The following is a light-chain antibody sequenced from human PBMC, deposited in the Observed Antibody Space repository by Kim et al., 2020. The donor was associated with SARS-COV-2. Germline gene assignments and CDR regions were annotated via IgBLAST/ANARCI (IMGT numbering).Light chain of an antibody. J-gene: IGLJ1*01. CDR1: TGAVRSGHY. V-gene: IGLV7-46*01. Sequence: PRGTVTITTGSSTGAVRSGHYPYLFQQTPGQVPRTLIYDTSNKHSWTPARFSGSLLGGKAALTLSGAQPEDEAEYYCWLSYSGVQIFGTGTKVTVL. CDR2: DTS. CDR3: WLSYSGVQI.